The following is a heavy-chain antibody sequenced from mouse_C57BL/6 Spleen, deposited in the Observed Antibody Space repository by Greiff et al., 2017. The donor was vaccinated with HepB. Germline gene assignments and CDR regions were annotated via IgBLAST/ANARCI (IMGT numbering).Heavy chain of an antibody. J-gene: IGHJ4*01. CDR1: GYSITSGYY. CDR3: ARDDYDGAMDY. Sequence: VQLKESGPGLVKPSQSLSLTCSVTGYSITSGYYWNWIRQFPGNKLEWMGYISYDGSNNYNPSLKNRISITRDTSKNQFFLKLNSVTTEDTATYYCARDDYDGAMDYGGQGTSVTVSS. D-gene: IGHD2-4*01. CDR2: ISYDGSN. V-gene: IGHV3-6*01.